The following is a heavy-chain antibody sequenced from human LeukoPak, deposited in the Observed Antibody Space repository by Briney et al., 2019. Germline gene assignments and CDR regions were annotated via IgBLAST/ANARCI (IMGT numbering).Heavy chain of an antibody. D-gene: IGHD6-19*01. CDR3: ARESHSGGWYSNWFDP. CDR2: ISSSSSTI. V-gene: IGHV3-48*04. J-gene: IGHJ5*02. Sequence: GGSLRLSCAASGFTFSSYSMNWVRQAPGKGLEWVSYISSSSSTIYYADSVKGRFTISRDNAKNSLYLQMNSLRAEDTAVYYCARESHSGGWYSNWFDPWAREPWSPSPQ. CDR1: GFTFSSYS.